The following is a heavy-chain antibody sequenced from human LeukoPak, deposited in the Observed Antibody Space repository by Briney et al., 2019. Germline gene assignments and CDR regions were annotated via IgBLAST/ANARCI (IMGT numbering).Heavy chain of an antibody. V-gene: IGHV3-48*03. Sequence: GGSLRLSCAASGFTFSDYEMNWVRQAPGKGLEWVSYISSSGSTIYYADSVKGRFTISRDNAKNSLYLQMNSLRPEDTAVYYCAKVSGFKITFGGVIDWGQGTLVTVSS. CDR2: ISSSGSTI. CDR3: AKVSGFKITFGGVID. J-gene: IGHJ4*02. D-gene: IGHD3-16*02. CDR1: GFTFSDYE.